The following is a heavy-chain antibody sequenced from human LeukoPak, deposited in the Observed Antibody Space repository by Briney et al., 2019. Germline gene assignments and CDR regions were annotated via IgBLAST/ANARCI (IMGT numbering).Heavy chain of an antibody. V-gene: IGHV3-23*01. CDR2: IAGSDGFT. J-gene: IGHJ4*02. CDR3: VRSLDY. CDR1: GFPFSSYA. Sequence: GGSLRLSCAASGFPFSSYAMNWVRQAPGKGLEWVSVIAGSDGFTQYADSVKGRFTVSRDNSKNTVYLQMNRLRVEDTALYYCVRSLDYWGQGTLVTVSS.